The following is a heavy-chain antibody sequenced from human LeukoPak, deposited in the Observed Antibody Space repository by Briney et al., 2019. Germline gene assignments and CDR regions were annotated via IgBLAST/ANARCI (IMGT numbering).Heavy chain of an antibody. J-gene: IGHJ3*02. Sequence: VASVKVSFKASGYTFTGYYIHWVRQAPGQGLEWMGWINPKSGGTNYAQKFQGRVTMTRDTSISTAYMELSRLRSDDTAVYYCASEVVYGPIQITAAVGRDAFDIWGQGTMVTVSS. CDR2: INPKSGGT. V-gene: IGHV1-2*02. CDR3: ASEVVYGPIQITAAVGRDAFDI. CDR1: GYTFTGYY. D-gene: IGHD6-13*01.